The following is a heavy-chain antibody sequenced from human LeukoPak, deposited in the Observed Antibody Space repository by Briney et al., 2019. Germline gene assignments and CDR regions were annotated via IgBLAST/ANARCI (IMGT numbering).Heavy chain of an antibody. D-gene: IGHD2-15*01. J-gene: IGHJ6*03. V-gene: IGHV4-34*01. CDR2: INHSGSS. CDR3: ASQNRAYCSGGSCYSGYYYYYYMDV. Sequence: PSETLSLTCAVYGGSFSGYYWSWIRQPPGKGLEWIGEINHSGSSNYYPSLKSRVNISVDTSKTQLPLKLSSVTAADTAVYYCASQNRAYCSGGSCYSGYYYYYYMDVWGKGTTVTVSS. CDR1: GGSFSGYY.